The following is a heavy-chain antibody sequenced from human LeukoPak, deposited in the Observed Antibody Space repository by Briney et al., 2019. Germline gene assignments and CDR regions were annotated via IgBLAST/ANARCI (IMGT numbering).Heavy chain of an antibody. V-gene: IGHV4-59*01. CDR3: ARDLSRYDFGYFDY. D-gene: IGHD3-3*01. CDR2: IYYSGST. CDR1: GGSIGSYY. J-gene: IGHJ4*02. Sequence: PSETLSLTCTVSGGSIGSYYWSWIRQPPGKGLEWIGYIYYSGSTNYNPSLKSRVTISVDTSKNQFSLKLSSVTAADTAVYYCARDLSRYDFGYFDYWGQGTLVTVSS.